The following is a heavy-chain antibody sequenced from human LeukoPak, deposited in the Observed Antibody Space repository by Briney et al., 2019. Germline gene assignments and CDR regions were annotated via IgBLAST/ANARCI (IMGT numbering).Heavy chain of an antibody. J-gene: IGHJ6*03. D-gene: IGHD6-6*01. V-gene: IGHV3-49*03. Sequence: PVRALRLSRTASGFTFGDYAMSWFRQAPGKGLEWVGLSRSKGYGGTTEDAASVKGRFTISNDDSKSIAYLLMSSRNTEDAAVYYWATGLGVAARPHYMDVWGRGTTVTVSS. CDR3: ATGLGVAARPHYMDV. CDR2: SRSKGYGGTT. CDR1: GFTFGDYA.